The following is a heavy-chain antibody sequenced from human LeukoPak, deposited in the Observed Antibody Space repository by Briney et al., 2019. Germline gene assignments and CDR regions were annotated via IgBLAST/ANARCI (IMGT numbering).Heavy chain of an antibody. Sequence: SETLSLTCTVSGGSISDSSYYLGWNRQPPGKGLEWIGNIYYRGSSDNNPSLQSRLTISVDTSKNQFSLKLNSVTAADTAVYYCARQGTGILDGFDVWGRGTMVTVSS. D-gene: IGHD3/OR15-3a*01. CDR3: ARQGTGILDGFDV. CDR1: GGSISDSSYY. V-gene: IGHV4-39*01. J-gene: IGHJ3*01. CDR2: IYYRGSS.